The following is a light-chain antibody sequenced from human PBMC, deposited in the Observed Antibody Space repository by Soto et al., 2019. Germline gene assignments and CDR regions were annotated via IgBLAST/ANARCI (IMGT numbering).Light chain of an antibody. Sequence: SYELTQPPSVSVAPGQTARITCGGNNIGSKHVHWDQQKSGQAPVLVMSDDTDRPSGIPERLSGSNFGSTATLTISRVEAGDEADYYCQVWDSSRDQGVFGGGTK. V-gene: IGLV3-21*02. CDR1: NIGSKH. CDR3: QVWDSSRDQGV. CDR2: DDT. J-gene: IGLJ2*01.